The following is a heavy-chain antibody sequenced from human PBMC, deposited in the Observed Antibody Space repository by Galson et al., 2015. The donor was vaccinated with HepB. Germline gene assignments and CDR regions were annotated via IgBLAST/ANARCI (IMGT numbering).Heavy chain of an antibody. V-gene: IGHV1-69*13. CDR2: IIPIFGTA. Sequence: SVKVSCKASGYTFTSYGVSWVRQAPGQGLEWMGGIIPIFGTANYAQKFQGRVTITADESTSTAYMELSSLRSEDTAVYYCARDPAPGYSSSWARNDAFDIWGQGTMVTVSS. J-gene: IGHJ3*02. CDR3: ARDPAPGYSSSWARNDAFDI. CDR1: GYTFTSYG. D-gene: IGHD6-13*01.